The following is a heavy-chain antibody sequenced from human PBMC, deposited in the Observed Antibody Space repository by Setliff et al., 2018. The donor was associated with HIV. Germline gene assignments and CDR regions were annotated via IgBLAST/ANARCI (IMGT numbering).Heavy chain of an antibody. V-gene: IGHV5-51*01. D-gene: IGHD4-17*01. CDR2: IFPGDSDT. CDR1: GFNFNTDW. J-gene: IGHJ6*03. Sequence: PGESLNISCQGSGFNFNTDWIVWVRQIPGTGLEWMGSIFPGDSDTRYSPSFEDQVTISVDKSISTAYLQWRSRKTSDTAFYYCASLRGDYVGQYYYYLDIWGKGTTVTVSS. CDR3: ASLRGDYVGQYYYYLDI.